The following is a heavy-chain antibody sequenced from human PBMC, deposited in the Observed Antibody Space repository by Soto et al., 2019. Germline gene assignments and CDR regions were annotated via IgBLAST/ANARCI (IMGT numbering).Heavy chain of an antibody. V-gene: IGHV3-23*01. J-gene: IGHJ4*01. CDR3: ANESGYDFSSDYYSYYDNGIDD. Sequence: GGSLRLSCAASGFTFSSYAMSWVRQAPGKGLEWVSTVSGSGGSTYYADSVKGRFTISRDNSKNTLSLQVSSLRAEDTAVYYCANESGYDFSSDYYSYYDNGIDDWGQGTLVTVSS. CDR1: GFTFSSYA. CDR2: VSGSGGST. D-gene: IGHD3-3*01.